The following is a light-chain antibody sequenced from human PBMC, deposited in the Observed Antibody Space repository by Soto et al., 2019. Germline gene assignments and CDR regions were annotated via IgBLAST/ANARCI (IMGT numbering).Light chain of an antibody. V-gene: IGKV3D-15*01. Sequence: EVVVTQSPATLSVAPGESATFSCRTSQSVSTNVAWYQHRPGQPPRLLIYGASTRATGIPARFSGSGSRTQFTLTISSLQSEDFVLYYCLQYNNRPPYTFGQGTQLEIK. CDR3: LQYNNRPPYT. J-gene: IGKJ2*01. CDR2: GAS. CDR1: QSVSTN.